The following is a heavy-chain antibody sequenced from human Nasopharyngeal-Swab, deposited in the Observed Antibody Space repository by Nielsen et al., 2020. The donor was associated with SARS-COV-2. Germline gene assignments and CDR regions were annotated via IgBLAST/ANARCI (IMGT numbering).Heavy chain of an antibody. CDR1: GYTFTSSD. V-gene: IGHV1-8*01. CDR2: MNPNSGNA. Sequence: ASVKVSCKASGYTFTSSDINWVRQATGQRLEWMGWMNPNSGNAGYAQKFQGRVTITADESTSTAYMELSSLRSEDTAVYYCARDISGDGALARGGMDVWGQGTTVTVSS. J-gene: IGHJ6*02. D-gene: IGHD7-27*01. CDR3: ARDISGDGALARGGMDV.